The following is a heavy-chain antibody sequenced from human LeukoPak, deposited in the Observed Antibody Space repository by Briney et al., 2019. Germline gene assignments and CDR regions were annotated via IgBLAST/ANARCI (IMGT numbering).Heavy chain of an antibody. CDR3: ARDLFSGSAYDFWSGGNWFDP. CDR2: INPNSGGT. D-gene: IGHD3-3*01. Sequence: ASVKASCKASGYTFTGYYMHWVRQAPGQGLEWMGWINPNSGGTNYAQKFQGRVTMTRDTSISTAYMELSRLRSDDTAVYYCARDLFSGSAYDFWSGGNWFDPWGQGTLVTVSS. J-gene: IGHJ5*02. CDR1: GYTFTGYY. V-gene: IGHV1-2*02.